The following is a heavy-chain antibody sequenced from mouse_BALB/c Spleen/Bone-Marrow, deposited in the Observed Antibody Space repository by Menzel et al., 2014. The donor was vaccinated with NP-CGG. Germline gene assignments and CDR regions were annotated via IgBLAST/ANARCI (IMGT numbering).Heavy chain of an antibody. D-gene: IGHD2-14*01. Sequence: EVKLVESGGGLVQPGGSRKLSCAASGFTFSSFGMHWVRQAPEKGLEWVAYISSGSSTIYYAATVKGRFTISRDNPKNTLFLQMTSLRSEDTAMYYCARDVPLYDVGYFDYWGQGTTLTVSS. J-gene: IGHJ2*01. CDR3: ARDVPLYDVGYFDY. V-gene: IGHV5-17*02. CDR1: GFTFSSFG. CDR2: ISSGSSTI.